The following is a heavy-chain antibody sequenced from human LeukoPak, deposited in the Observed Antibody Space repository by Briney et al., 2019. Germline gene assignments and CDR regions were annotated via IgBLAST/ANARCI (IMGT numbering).Heavy chain of an antibody. J-gene: IGHJ4*02. D-gene: IGHD1-20*01. Sequence: GGPLSLSGAASGFTFSSYWMSWFRKAPGKGREWVANIKQDGSEKYYVDSVEGRFTISRDNAKNSLYLQMNSLRAEDTAVYYCARGNNWNLFDYWGQGTLVTVSS. CDR2: IKQDGSEK. CDR3: ARGNNWNLFDY. CDR1: GFTFSSYW. V-gene: IGHV3-7*03.